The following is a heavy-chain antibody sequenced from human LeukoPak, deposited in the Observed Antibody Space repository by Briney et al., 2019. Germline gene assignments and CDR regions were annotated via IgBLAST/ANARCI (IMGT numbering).Heavy chain of an antibody. Sequence: GRSLRLSCAASGFTFSSYGMHWVRQAPGKGLEWVAVISYDGSNKYYADSVKGRFTISRDNSKNTLYLQMNSLRAEDTAVYYCAKPLNQPKYCSGGSCYYYYYGMDVWGQGTTVTVSS. J-gene: IGHJ6*02. V-gene: IGHV3-30*18. D-gene: IGHD2-15*01. CDR2: ISYDGSNK. CDR3: AKPLNQPKYCSGGSCYYYYYGMDV. CDR1: GFTFSSYG.